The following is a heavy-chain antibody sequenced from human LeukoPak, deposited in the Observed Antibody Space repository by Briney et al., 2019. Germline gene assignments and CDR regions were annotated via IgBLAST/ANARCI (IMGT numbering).Heavy chain of an antibody. CDR2: IWFDGSNK. J-gene: IGHJ3*02. CDR1: GFTFSSYG. V-gene: IGHV3-33*01. Sequence: PGGSLRLSCAASGFTFSSYGMHWVRQAPGKGLEWVAVIWFDGSNKYYADFVKGRFTISRDNSKNTLYLQMNSLSAEDTAVYYCARGKEQQLYAFDIWGQGTMVTVSS. CDR3: ARGKEQQLYAFDI. D-gene: IGHD6-13*01.